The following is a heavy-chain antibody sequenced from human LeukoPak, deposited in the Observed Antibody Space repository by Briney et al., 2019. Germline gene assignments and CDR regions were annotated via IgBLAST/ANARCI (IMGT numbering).Heavy chain of an antibody. Sequence: GGSLRLSCAASGFSFSRDWMSWVRQPQGKGLEWVANIRDDGNEKYYADSVKGRFIISRDNARSSLHLQMSSLRVEDTAVYYCARDGPGYKDLDLWGRGTLVTASS. CDR1: GFSFSRDW. V-gene: IGHV3-7*04. CDR2: IRDDGNEK. J-gene: IGHJ5*02. D-gene: IGHD2-15*01. CDR3: ARDGPGYKDLDL.